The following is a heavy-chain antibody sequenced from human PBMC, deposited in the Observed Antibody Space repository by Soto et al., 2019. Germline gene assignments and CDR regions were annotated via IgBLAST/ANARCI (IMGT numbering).Heavy chain of an antibody. Sequence: QVQLVRSGAEVKKPGASVKVSCKASGYTFTGYYMHWVRQAPGQGLEWMGWINPNSGGTNYAQKFQGWVTMTRDTSISTAYMELSRLRSDDTAVYYCARDRVYCSGGSCYGRAFDIWGQGTMVTVSS. V-gene: IGHV1-2*04. D-gene: IGHD2-15*01. CDR3: ARDRVYCSGGSCYGRAFDI. CDR1: GYTFTGYY. CDR2: INPNSGGT. J-gene: IGHJ3*02.